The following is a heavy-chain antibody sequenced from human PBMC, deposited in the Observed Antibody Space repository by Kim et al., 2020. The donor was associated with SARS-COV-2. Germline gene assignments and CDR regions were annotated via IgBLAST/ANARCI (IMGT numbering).Heavy chain of an antibody. D-gene: IGHD3-10*02. J-gene: IGHJ4*02. CDR3: ARSVFGDNY. Sequence: GGSLRLSCAASGFTFSHHWMTWVRQAPVKGLEWVANIKQDGSESYYVDSVKGRFTISRDNAKNSLYLQMNSLRVEDTAVYYCARSVFGDNYWGQGTLVSVSS. V-gene: IGHV3-7*01. CDR1: GFTFSHHW. CDR2: IKQDGSES.